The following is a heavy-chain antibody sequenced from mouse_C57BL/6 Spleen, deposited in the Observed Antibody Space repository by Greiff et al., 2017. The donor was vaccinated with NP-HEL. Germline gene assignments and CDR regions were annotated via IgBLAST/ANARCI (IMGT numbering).Heavy chain of an antibody. CDR2: IHPHSGST. D-gene: IGHD2-3*01. Sequence: VQLKQPGAELVKPGASVKLSCKASGYTFTSYWMHWVTPRPGQGLEWIGMIHPHSGSTNYNEKFKSKATLTVDKSSSTAYMQLSSLTSEDSAVYYCARVGGWLLGYFDYWGQGTTLTVSS. CDR1: GYTFTSYW. J-gene: IGHJ2*01. CDR3: ARVGGWLLGYFDY. V-gene: IGHV1-64*01.